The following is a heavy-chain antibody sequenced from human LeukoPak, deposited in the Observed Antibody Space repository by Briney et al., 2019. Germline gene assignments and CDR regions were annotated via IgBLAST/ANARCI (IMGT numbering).Heavy chain of an antibody. J-gene: IGHJ6*03. CDR1: GGSFSGYY. V-gene: IGHV4-34*01. CDR3: ARVHGPTVGATTHYYYYYMDV. CDR2: INHSGGT. D-gene: IGHD1-26*01. Sequence: KTSETLSLTCTVYGGSFSGYYWTWIGDINHSGGTNYNPSLKSRLTISLYTSKNQFSLKLSSVTAADTAVYYCARVHGPTVGATTHYYYYYMDVWGKGTTVTISS.